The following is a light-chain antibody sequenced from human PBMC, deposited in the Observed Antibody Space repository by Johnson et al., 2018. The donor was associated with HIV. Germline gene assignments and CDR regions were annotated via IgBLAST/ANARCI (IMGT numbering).Light chain of an antibody. CDR3: GTWDSRLRNV. CDR2: ETN. Sequence: QPVLTQPPSVSAAPGQKVTISCSGSSSNIGNNYVSWYQQLPGTAPKLLIYETNKRPSGIPYRFSGSKSGTSATLGITGLQTGDEDDYYCGTWDSRLRNVFGTGTKVTVL. CDR1: SSNIGNNY. J-gene: IGLJ1*01. V-gene: IGLV1-51*02.